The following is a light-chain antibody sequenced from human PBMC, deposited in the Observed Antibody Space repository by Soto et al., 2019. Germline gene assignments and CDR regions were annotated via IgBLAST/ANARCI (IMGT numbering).Light chain of an antibody. CDR1: SSDVGGYNY. V-gene: IGLV2-8*01. Sequence: QSALTQPPSASGSPGQSVTISCTGTSSDVGGYNYVSWYQQHPGKAPKLLIYKVSKRPSGVPDRFSGSKSGNTASLTVSGLHAEDEADYYCSSYAGSNTSVFGTGTKVTVL. J-gene: IGLJ1*01. CDR2: KVS. CDR3: SSYAGSNTSV.